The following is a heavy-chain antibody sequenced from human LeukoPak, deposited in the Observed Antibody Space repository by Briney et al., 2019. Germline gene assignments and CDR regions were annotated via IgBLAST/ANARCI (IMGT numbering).Heavy chain of an antibody. J-gene: IGHJ5*02. CDR2: INHSGST. V-gene: IGHV4-34*01. CDR3: ARGESNWFDP. CDR1: GGSFSGYY. Sequence: PSETLSLTCAVYGGSFSGYYWSWIRQPPGKGLEWIGEINHSGSTNYNPSLKSRVTTSVDTSKNQFSLKLSSVTAADTAVYYCARGESNWFDPWGQGTLVTVSS.